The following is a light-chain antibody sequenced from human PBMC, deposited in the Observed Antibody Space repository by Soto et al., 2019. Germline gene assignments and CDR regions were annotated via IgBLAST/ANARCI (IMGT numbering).Light chain of an antibody. CDR1: QGISSY. V-gene: IGKV1-9*01. CDR3: QQLNSYPLT. Sequence: DIQLTQSPSFLCAAVGDRVTMTCRASQGISSYLAWYQQKPGKAPKLLIYAASTLQSGVPSRFSGSGSGTEFTLTISSLQPEDFATYYCQQLNSYPLTFGGGTKVDIK. J-gene: IGKJ4*01. CDR2: AAS.